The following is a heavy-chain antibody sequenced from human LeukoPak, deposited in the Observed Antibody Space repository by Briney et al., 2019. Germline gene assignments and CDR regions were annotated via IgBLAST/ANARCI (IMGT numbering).Heavy chain of an antibody. J-gene: IGHJ3*02. CDR3: AREGTGTTLAPDAFDI. D-gene: IGHD1-7*01. Sequence: GGSLRLSCAASGFTFSSYGMHWVRQAPGKGLEWVAVIWYDGSNKYYADSAKGRFTISRDNSKNTLYLQMNSLRAEDTAVYYCAREGTGTTLAPDAFDIWGQGTMVTVSS. V-gene: IGHV3-33*01. CDR1: GFTFSSYG. CDR2: IWYDGSNK.